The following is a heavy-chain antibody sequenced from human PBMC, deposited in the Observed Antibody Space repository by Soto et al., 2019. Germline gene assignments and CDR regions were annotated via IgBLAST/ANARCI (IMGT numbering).Heavy chain of an antibody. CDR3: AKLNHYGSGSYSRPFYYYYYGMDV. CDR1: GGSISSSSYY. CDR2: IYYSGST. J-gene: IGHJ6*02. Sequence: SETLSLTCTVSGGSISSSSYYWGWIRQPPGKGLEWIGSIYYSGSTYYNPSLKSRVTISVDTSKNQFSLKLSSVTAADTAVYYCAKLNHYGSGSYSRPFYYYYYGMDVWGQGTTVTVS. V-gene: IGHV4-39*01. D-gene: IGHD3-10*01.